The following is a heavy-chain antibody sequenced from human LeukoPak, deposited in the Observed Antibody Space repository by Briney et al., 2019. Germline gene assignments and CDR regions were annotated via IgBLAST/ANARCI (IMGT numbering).Heavy chain of an antibody. V-gene: IGHV3-23*01. CDR1: GFTFSSYW. Sequence: GGSLRLSCAASGFTFSSYWMSWVRQAPGKGLEWVSAISGSGGSTYYADSVKGRFTISRDNSKNTLYLQMNSLRAEDTAVYYCAKCVAGPYYYYYGMDIWGKGTTVAVSS. J-gene: IGHJ6*04. D-gene: IGHD3-10*01. CDR3: AKCVAGPYYYYYGMDI. CDR2: ISGSGGST.